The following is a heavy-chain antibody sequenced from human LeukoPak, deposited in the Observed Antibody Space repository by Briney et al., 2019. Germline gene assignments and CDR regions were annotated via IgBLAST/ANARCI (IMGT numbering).Heavy chain of an antibody. CDR1: GFTFSSFP. D-gene: IGHD3-10*01. Sequence: GGSLRLSCAASGFTFSSFPMHWVRQAPDKGLEWVVVVSPDGSVENYADSVKGRFTISRDNSKNTVYLQMNSLRTEDTAVYYCARASITSTYYHYYMDVWGKGTTVTVSS. J-gene: IGHJ6*03. CDR3: ARASITSTYYHYYMDV. V-gene: IGHV3-30*01. CDR2: VSPDGSVE.